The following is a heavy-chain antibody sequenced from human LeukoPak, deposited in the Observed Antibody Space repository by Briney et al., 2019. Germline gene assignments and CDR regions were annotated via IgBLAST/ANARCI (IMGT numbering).Heavy chain of an antibody. CDR1: GFTFSRYA. J-gene: IGHJ4*02. Sequence: GGSLRLSCAASGFTFSRYAMSRARQAPGKGLEWVSLIESSGATTYYADSVKGRFTISRDDSKNTLYLQMNSLRAEDTALYYCARDTYGAPDSWGQGTLVTVSS. CDR3: ARDTYGAPDS. D-gene: IGHD4-17*01. CDR2: IESSGATT. V-gene: IGHV3-23*01.